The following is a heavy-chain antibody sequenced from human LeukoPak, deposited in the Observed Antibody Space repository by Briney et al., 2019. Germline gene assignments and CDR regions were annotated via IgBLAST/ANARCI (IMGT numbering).Heavy chain of an antibody. V-gene: IGHV3-21*01. CDR1: GFTFSSYN. Sequence: GGSLRLSCAASGFTFSSYNMNWVRQAPGKGLEWVSSITSSSSYIYYADSVKGRFTISRDNAKNSLYLQMNSLRAEDTAVYYCAREDSGTLDYWGQGTLVTVSS. J-gene: IGHJ4*02. D-gene: IGHD3-10*01. CDR2: ITSSSSYI. CDR3: AREDSGTLDY.